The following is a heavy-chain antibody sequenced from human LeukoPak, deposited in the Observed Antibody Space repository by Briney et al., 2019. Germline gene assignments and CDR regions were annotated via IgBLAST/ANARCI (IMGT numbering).Heavy chain of an antibody. CDR3: ARDYSAWYLDY. D-gene: IGHD6-19*01. CDR1: GGSISSYY. V-gene: IGHV4-59*12. J-gene: IGHJ4*02. CDR2: IYYSGST. Sequence: SETLSLTCTVSGGSISSYYWSWIRQPPGKGLEWIGNIYYSGSTNYNPSLKSRVTMSVDTSKNQFSLKLSSVTAADTAVYYCARDYSAWYLDYWGQGTLVTVSS.